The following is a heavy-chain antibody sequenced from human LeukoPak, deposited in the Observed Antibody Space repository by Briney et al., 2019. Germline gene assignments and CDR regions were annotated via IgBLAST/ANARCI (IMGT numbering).Heavy chain of an antibody. CDR1: GFTLSSYS. CDR2: ISSSSSTI. D-gene: IGHD3-16*01. J-gene: IGHJ5*02. Sequence: GGSLRLSCAASGFTLSSYSMNWVRQAPGKGLEWVSYISSSSSTIYYADSVKGRFTISRDNAKNSLYLQMNSLRAEDTAVYYCARERSGDWFDPWGQGTLVTVSS. CDR3: ARERSGDWFDP. V-gene: IGHV3-48*04.